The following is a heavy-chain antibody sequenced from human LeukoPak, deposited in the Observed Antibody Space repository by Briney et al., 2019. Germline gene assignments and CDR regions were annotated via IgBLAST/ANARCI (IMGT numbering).Heavy chain of an antibody. D-gene: IGHD2-2*01. CDR1: GGSISSSSYY. Sequence: PSETLSLTCTVSGGSISSSSYYWGWIRQPPGKGLEWIGSIYYSGSTYYNPSLKSRVTISVDTSKNQFSLKLSSVTAADTAVYYCARHQFSSGGGVPYMPFDYWGQGTLVTVSS. V-gene: IGHV4-39*01. CDR3: ARHQFSSGGGVPYMPFDY. J-gene: IGHJ4*02. CDR2: IYYSGST.